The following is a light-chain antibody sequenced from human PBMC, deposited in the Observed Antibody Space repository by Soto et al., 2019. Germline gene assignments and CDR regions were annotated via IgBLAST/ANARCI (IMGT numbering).Light chain of an antibody. CDR3: LQDYNYPIT. CDR2: AAS. J-gene: IGKJ5*01. Sequence: AIHMTHSPASLSRSLVDRGTVTCRASQGIRNDLGWYQQKPGKAPKLLIYAASSLQSGVPSRFSGSGSGTDFTLTISSLQPEDFATYYCLQDYNYPITFGQGTRLEIK. V-gene: IGKV1-6*01. CDR1: QGIRND.